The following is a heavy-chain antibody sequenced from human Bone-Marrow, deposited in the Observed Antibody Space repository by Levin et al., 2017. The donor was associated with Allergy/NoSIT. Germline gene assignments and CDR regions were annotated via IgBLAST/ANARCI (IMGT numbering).Heavy chain of an antibody. CDR1: GYTFTNYG. CDR2: ISAHNGNT. CDR3: ARDPGYNSAWLPGLKYYYGMDV. V-gene: IGHV1-18*01. Sequence: GGSLRLSCKASGYTFTNYGISWVRQAPGQGLEWMGWISAHNGNTNYTQKLQGRVTMTTDTSTSTAYMELRSLRSDDTAVYYCARDPGYNSAWLPGLKYYYGMDVWGQGTTVTVSS. D-gene: IGHD6-19*01. J-gene: IGHJ6*02.